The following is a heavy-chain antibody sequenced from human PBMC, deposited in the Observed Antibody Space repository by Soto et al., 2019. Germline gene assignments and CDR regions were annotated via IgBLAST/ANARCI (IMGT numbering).Heavy chain of an antibody. CDR1: VGTLSHYA. CDR2: IIPIFDTT. V-gene: IGHV1-69*13. D-gene: IGHD2-15*01. CDR3: ARAPPTCSGGSCYKGSQYYYYAMDV. J-gene: IGHJ6*02. Sequence: SVKVSCKASVGTLSHYAINLVRQAPGQGLEWMGGIIPIFDTTNYAQKFQGRVTISADESTSTAYMELSSLKSEDTAVYYCARAPPTCSGGSCYKGSQYYYYAMDVWGQGTTVTVSS.